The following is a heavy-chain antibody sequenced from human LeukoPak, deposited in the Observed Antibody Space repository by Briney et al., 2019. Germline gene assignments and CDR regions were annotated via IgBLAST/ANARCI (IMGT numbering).Heavy chain of an antibody. V-gene: IGHV3-74*01. J-gene: IGHJ6*02. CDR3: ARDTAMANYYYYGMDV. CDR1: GFTFSSYS. D-gene: IGHD5-18*01. CDR2: INSDGSST. Sequence: PGGSLRLSCAASGFTFSSYSMHWVRQAPGKGLVWVSRINSDGSSTSYADSVKGRFTISRDNAKNTLYLQMNSLRAEDTAVYYCARDTAMANYYYYGMDVWGQGTTVTVSS.